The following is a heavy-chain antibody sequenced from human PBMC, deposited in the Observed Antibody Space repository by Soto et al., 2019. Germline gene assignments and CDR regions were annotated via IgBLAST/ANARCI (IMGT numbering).Heavy chain of an antibody. CDR2: IYHSGST. CDR3: ASNMLNHSSSWYLSWFDP. D-gene: IGHD6-13*01. J-gene: IGHJ5*02. Sequence: QVQLQESGPGLVKPSGTLSLTCAVSGGSISSSNWWSWVRQPPGKGMEGIGEIYHSGSTNYNPSLKSRVTKSVDKSKNQFSLKLSSVTAADTAVYYCASNMLNHSSSWYLSWFDPWGQGTLVTVSS. CDR1: GGSISSSNW. V-gene: IGHV4-4*02.